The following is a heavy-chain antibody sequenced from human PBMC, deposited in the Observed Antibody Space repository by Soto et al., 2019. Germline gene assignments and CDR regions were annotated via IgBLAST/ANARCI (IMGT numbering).Heavy chain of an antibody. Sequence: YWSWIRQHPGKGLEWIGYIYYSGSTYYNPSLKSRVTISVDTSKNQFSLKLSSVTAADTAVYYCARTSGSYPYYFDYWGQGTLVTVSS. CDR2: IYYSGST. D-gene: IGHD3-10*01. CDR3: ARTSGSYPYYFDY. V-gene: IGHV4-31*02. J-gene: IGHJ4*02. CDR1: Y.